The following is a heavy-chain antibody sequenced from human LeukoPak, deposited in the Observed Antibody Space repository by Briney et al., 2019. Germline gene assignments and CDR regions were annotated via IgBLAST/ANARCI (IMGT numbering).Heavy chain of an antibody. V-gene: IGHV4-34*01. CDR2: INHSGST. D-gene: IGHD2-2*01. CDR1: GGSFSGYY. J-gene: IGHJ4*02. CDR3: ARTRPPAGDFDY. Sequence: SETLSLTCAVYGGSFSGYYWSWIRQPPGKGLEWIGEINHSGSTNYNPSLKSRVTISVDTSKNQFSLKLSSVTAADTAAYYCARTRPPAGDFDYWGQGTLVTVSS.